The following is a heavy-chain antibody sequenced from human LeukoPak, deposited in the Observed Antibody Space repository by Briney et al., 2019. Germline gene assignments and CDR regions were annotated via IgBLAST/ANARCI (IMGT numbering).Heavy chain of an antibody. CDR2: IGPHSTFT. CDR1: GFTFTDHY. Sequence: ASVKVSCKSSGFTFTDHYIHWVRQGPGQGLEWMGYIGPHSTFTSSPQEFQGRVTMTRDAPMSTAYMELTRLTSDDTAVYYCVREGEGPLSKDFDYWGQGTLVTVSS. V-gene: IGHV1-2*02. CDR3: VREGEGPLSKDFDY. J-gene: IGHJ4*02. D-gene: IGHD2/OR15-2a*01.